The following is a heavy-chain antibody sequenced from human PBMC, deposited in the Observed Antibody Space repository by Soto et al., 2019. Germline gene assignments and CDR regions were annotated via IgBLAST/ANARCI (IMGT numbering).Heavy chain of an antibody. V-gene: IGHV3-23*01. Sequence: EVQLLESGGGLVQPGGSLRLSCAASGFTFSTYAMSWVRQAPGKGLEWVSAISGSGDSTHYADSVKGRFTISRDNSKXXXXXXXXXXRXEDTALYSCATGWFGEFLFEYWGQGTLVTVSS. J-gene: IGHJ4*02. D-gene: IGHD3-10*01. CDR1: GFTFSTYA. CDR2: ISGSGDST. CDR3: ATGWFGEFLFEY.